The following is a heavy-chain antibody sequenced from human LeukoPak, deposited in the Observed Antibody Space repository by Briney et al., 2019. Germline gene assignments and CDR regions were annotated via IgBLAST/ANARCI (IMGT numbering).Heavy chain of an antibody. CDR1: GGSFSGYY. J-gene: IGHJ6*04. Sequence: SETLSLTCAVYGGSFSGYYWGWIRQPPGKGLEWIGEINHSGSTNYNPSLKGRVTISVDTSKNQFSLKLSSVTAADTAVYYCARGNYGSWLSDYYYYYGMDVWGKGTTVTVSS. CDR2: INHSGST. CDR3: ARGNYGSWLSDYYYYYGMDV. V-gene: IGHV4-34*01. D-gene: IGHD3-10*01.